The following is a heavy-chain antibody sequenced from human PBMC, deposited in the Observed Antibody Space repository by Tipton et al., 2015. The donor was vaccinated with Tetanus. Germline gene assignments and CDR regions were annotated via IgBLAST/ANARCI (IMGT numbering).Heavy chain of an antibody. Sequence: GSLRLSCAASGFTFSFHWMHWVRQAPGKKLMWVARISYDRSSISYADSVKGRFTISRDNPKNTLYLQMNGLRGDDTALYFCVRVIYSGSFYFDSWGQGTRVTVSS. D-gene: IGHD1-26*01. CDR3: VRVIYSGSFYFDS. J-gene: IGHJ4*02. CDR2: ISYDRSSI. V-gene: IGHV3-74*01. CDR1: GFTFSFHW.